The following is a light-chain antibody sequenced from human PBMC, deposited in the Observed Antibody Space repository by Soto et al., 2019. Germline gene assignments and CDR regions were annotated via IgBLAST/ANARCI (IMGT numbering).Light chain of an antibody. CDR2: INSDGSH. Sequence: QSVLTQSPSASASLGASVKLTCTLSSGHSTYTIAWHQQQPEKGPRYLMNINSDGSHTKGDGIPDRFSGSSSGAERYLTISSLQSEDEAYYYCQTWGTGYAVFGGGTQLTVL. CDR3: QTWGTGYAV. J-gene: IGLJ7*01. CDR1: SGHSTYT. V-gene: IGLV4-69*01.